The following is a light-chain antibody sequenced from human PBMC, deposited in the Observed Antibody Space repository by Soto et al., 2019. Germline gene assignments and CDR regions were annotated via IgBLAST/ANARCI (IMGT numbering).Light chain of an antibody. CDR2: DAS. Sequence: DLQMTQSPSSLSASVGDRVTITCQASQDIYNYLNWYQQKPGKAPKLLIYDASNLETGVPSRFTGSGSGTDFTLTISSLQPEDFATYYCQQSSTFGPGTKVDSK. CDR1: QDIYNY. J-gene: IGKJ3*01. CDR3: QQSST. V-gene: IGKV1-33*01.